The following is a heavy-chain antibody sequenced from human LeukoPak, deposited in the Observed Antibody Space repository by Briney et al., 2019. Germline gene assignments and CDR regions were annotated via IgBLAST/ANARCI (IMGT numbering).Heavy chain of an antibody. CDR2: MNLNSGKT. J-gene: IGHJ6*02. CDR3: GRGYSMDV. V-gene: IGHV1-8*02. D-gene: IGHD2-15*01. Sequence: GGGVKVSCKASGYTSTNFDINWVPQATGQGLEWMGWMNLNSGKTGYRQEFEGRVTMTTNTSISTAYMELRSRRLEDTAVYYGGRGYSMDVWGQGTTVTVSS. CDR1: GYTSTNFD.